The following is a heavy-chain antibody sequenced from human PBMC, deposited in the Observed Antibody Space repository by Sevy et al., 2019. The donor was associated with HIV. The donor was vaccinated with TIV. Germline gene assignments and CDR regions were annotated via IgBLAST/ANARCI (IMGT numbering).Heavy chain of an antibody. CDR3: ANPYYYDSSGFIFDY. D-gene: IGHD3-22*01. V-gene: IGHV3-23*01. CDR2: ISGSGGST. Sequence: GGSLRLSCAASGFTFSSYAMTWVRQAPGKGLEWVSAISGSGGSTYYADSVKGRFTISRDNSKNTLYLQMNSLRAEDTAVYYCANPYYYDSSGFIFDYWGQGTLVTVSS. CDR1: GFTFSSYA. J-gene: IGHJ4*02.